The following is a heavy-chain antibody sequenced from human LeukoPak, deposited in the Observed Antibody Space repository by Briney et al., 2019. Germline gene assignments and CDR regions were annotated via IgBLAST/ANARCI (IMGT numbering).Heavy chain of an antibody. D-gene: IGHD1-26*01. Sequence: ASVKVSCKASGYTFSNYAINWVRQAPGQGLEWMGWINPNSGDTNYAQKFQGRVTMTRDTSISTAYMELSRLRSDDTAVYYCARVPGVGLGVDYWGQGTLVTVSS. V-gene: IGHV1-2*02. CDR1: GYTFSNYA. CDR3: ARVPGVGLGVDY. J-gene: IGHJ4*02. CDR2: INPNSGDT.